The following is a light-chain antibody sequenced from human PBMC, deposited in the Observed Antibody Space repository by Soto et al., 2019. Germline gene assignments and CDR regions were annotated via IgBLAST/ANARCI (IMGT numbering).Light chain of an antibody. CDR2: AAS. CDR1: QSISSY. J-gene: IGKJ2*01. Sequence: DIQMTQSPSSLSASVGDRITITCRASQSISSYLSWYQQKPGKAPKLLIYAASSLQSGVPSRFSGSGSGTYFTLTISSPQPEDFATYYCQQSYTTPRTFGQGTKLEIK. V-gene: IGKV1-39*01. CDR3: QQSYTTPRT.